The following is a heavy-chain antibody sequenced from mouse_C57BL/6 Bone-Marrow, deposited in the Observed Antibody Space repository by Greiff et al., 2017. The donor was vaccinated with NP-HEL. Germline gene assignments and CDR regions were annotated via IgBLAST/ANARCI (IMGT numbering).Heavy chain of an antibody. CDR1: GYTFTSYW. V-gene: IGHV1-64*01. J-gene: IGHJ2*01. Sequence: QVQLKESGAELVKPGASVKLSCKASGYTFTSYWMHWVKQRPGQGLEWIGMIHPNSGSTNYNEKFKSKATLTVDKSSSTAYMQLSSLTSEDSAVYYCADGYYYFDYWGQGTTLTVSS. CDR2: IHPNSGST. D-gene: IGHD2-3*01. CDR3: ADGYYYFDY.